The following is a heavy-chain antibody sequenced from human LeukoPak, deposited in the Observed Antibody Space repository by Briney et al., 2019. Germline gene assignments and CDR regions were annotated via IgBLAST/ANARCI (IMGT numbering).Heavy chain of an antibody. CDR2: IYSNEST. Sequence: SETLSLTCRVSGGSISSYYWSWIRQPAGKGLEWIGRIYSNESTNCNPSLKSRVTMSVDTSKNQISLKLNSVTAADTAVYYCARGVNWNDKGRYFDYWGQGTLVTVYS. CDR1: GGSISSYY. D-gene: IGHD1-1*01. J-gene: IGHJ4*02. CDR3: ARGVNWNDKGRYFDY. V-gene: IGHV4-4*07.